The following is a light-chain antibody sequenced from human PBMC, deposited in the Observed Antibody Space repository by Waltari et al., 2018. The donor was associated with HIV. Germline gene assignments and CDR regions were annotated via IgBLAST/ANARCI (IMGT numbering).Light chain of an antibody. V-gene: IGLV1-47*01. CDR1: RSNIGSNY. CDR3: AAWDDTLSGPD. CDR2: RNN. J-gene: IGLJ1*01. Sequence: QSVLTQPPSASGTTGQRVTISCSGSRSNIGSNYVYWYQQLPGTAPKLLLYRNNGRPSGVPDRFSGSKSGTSASLAISGLRSEDEADYYCAAWDDTLSGPDFGTGTKVTVL.